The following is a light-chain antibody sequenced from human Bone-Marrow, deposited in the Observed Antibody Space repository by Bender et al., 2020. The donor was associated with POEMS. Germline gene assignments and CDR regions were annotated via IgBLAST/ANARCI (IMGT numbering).Light chain of an antibody. CDR3: SSYTAGSLLL. J-gene: IGLJ3*02. Sequence: QSALTQPMSVSGSPGQSLTISCNGTRRDIGSYNLLSWYQQHAGRVPKLIIFDVTKRPAGVSGRFSGSKSGNTASLTISELRPEDDGDYYFSSYTAGSLLLFGGGTKVTVL. CDR2: DVT. V-gene: IGLV2-23*02. CDR1: RRDIGSYNL.